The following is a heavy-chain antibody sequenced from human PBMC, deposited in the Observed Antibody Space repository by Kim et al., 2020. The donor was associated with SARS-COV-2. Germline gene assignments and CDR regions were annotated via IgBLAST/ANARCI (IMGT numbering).Heavy chain of an antibody. J-gene: IGHJ4*02. D-gene: IGHD6-6*01. CDR2: INPNSGGT. CDR1: GYTFTGYY. CDR3: ARDGGSSSSVSFDY. V-gene: IGHV1-2*02. Sequence: ASVKVSCKASGYTFTGYYMHWVRQAPGQGLEWMGWINPNSGGTNYAQKFQGRVTMTRDTSISTAYMELSRLRSDDTAVYYCARDGGSSSSVSFDYWGQGTLVTVSS.